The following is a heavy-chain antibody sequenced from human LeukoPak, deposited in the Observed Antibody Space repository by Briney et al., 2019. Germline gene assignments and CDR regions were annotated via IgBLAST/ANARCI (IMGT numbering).Heavy chain of an antibody. CDR2: ISSSSSYI. CDR3: ARDLASDYYGDSPFDY. V-gene: IGHV3-21*01. J-gene: IGHJ4*02. CDR1: GFTFSSYS. Sequence: PGGSLRLSCAASGFTFSSYSMNWVRQAPGEGLEWVSSISSSSSYIYYADSVKGRFTISRDNAKNSLYLQMNSLRAEDTAVYYCARDLASDYYGDSPFDYWGQGTLVTVSS. D-gene: IGHD4-17*01.